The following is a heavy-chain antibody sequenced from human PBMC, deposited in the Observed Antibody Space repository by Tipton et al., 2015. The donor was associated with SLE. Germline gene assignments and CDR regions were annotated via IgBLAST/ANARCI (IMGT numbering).Heavy chain of an antibody. J-gene: IGHJ4*02. D-gene: IGHD6-6*01. CDR3: ARGRGSSSSGHS. CDR1: GGSFSGGY. Sequence: TLSLTCAVYGGSFSGGYWSWIRQPPGKGLEWFGEINHSGGTNYNPSLKSRVTISVDTSKKQFSLKLSSVTAADTAVYYCARGRGSSSSGHSWGKGTLVTVSS. V-gene: IGHV4-34*01. CDR2: INHSGGT.